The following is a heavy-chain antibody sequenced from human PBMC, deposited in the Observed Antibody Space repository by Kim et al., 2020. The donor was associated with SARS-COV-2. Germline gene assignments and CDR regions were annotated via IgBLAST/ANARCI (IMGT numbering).Heavy chain of an antibody. D-gene: IGHD5-18*01. CDR3: ASQGYSYGRTTDY. V-gene: IGHV3-11*03. CDR1: GFTFSDYY. J-gene: IGHJ4*02. Sequence: GGSLRLSCAASGFTFSDYYMSWIRQAPGKGLEWVSYISSSSSYTNYADSVKGRFTISRDNAKNSLYLQMNSLRAEDTAVYYCASQGYSYGRTTDYWGQGTLVTVSS. CDR2: ISSSSSYT.